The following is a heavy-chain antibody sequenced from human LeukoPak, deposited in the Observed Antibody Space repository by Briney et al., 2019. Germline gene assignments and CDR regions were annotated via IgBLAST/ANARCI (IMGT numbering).Heavy chain of an antibody. CDR1: GGTFSSYA. J-gene: IGHJ4*02. D-gene: IGHD6-19*01. CDR2: IIPILGIA. CDR3: ARDPSKQWLTDY. V-gene: IGHV1-69*04. Sequence: SVKVSCKASGGTFSSYAISWVRRAPGQGLEWMGRIIPILGIANYAQKFQGRVTITADKSTSTAYMELSSLRSEDTAVYYCARDPSKQWLTDYWGQGTLVIVSS.